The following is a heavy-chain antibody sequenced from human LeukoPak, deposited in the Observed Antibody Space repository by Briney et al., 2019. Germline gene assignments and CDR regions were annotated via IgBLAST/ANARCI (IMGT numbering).Heavy chain of an antibody. J-gene: IGHJ5*02. CDR3: ARDLLTDSVFYASGPPWFDP. CDR1: GYTFTNYG. D-gene: IGHD3-10*01. V-gene: IGHV1-18*01. CDR2: ISAFNDNT. Sequence: ASVKVSCKASGYTFTNYGVTWVRQAPGQGLEWMGWISAFNDNTDYAQKFQGRVPLTTDKSTSTAYMEMRSLRSDDTAVYYCARDLLTDSVFYASGPPWFDPWGQGTLITVSS.